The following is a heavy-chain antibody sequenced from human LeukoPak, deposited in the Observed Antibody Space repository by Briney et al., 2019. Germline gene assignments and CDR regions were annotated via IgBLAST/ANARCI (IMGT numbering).Heavy chain of an antibody. V-gene: IGHV3-33*06. CDR1: GFTFSSYG. D-gene: IGHD3-10*01. CDR2: IWYDGSNK. J-gene: IGHJ5*02. Sequence: GGSLRLSCAASGFTFSSYGMHWVRQAPGKGLEWVAVIWYDGSNKYYADSVKGRFTISRDNSKNTLYLQMNGLRAEDTAVYYCAKDRLWFGELSGNWFDPWGQGTLVTVSS. CDR3: AKDRLWFGELSGNWFDP.